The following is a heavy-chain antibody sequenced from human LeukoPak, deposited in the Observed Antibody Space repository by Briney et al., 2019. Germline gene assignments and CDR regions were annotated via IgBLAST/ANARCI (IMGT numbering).Heavy chain of an antibody. D-gene: IGHD5-24*01. Sequence: PGGSLRLSCAASGFPLSSYWMNWARQAPGKGLEWVANIKEDGSEKYYVHPVKGRFTISRANAKNSLSLQINRLRAEDTAVYYCAKDRGWLTFDYWGQGTLVSVSS. CDR1: GFPLSSYW. V-gene: IGHV3-7*01. CDR2: IKEDGSEK. CDR3: AKDRGWLTFDY. J-gene: IGHJ4*02.